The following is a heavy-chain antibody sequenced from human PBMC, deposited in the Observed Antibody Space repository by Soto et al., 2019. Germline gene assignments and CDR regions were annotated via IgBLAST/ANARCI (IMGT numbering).Heavy chain of an antibody. D-gene: IGHD6-13*01. V-gene: IGHV1-46*01. CDR2: INPSGGST. CDR1: GYTFTSYY. J-gene: IGHJ4*02. CDR3: ARDFGRAAGTLVDYFDY. Sequence: ASVKVSCKASGYTFTSYYMHWVRQAPGQGLEWMGIINPSGGSTSYAQKFQGRVTMTRDTSTSTVYMELSSLRSEDTAVYYCARDFGRAAGTLVDYFDYWGQGTLVTVSS.